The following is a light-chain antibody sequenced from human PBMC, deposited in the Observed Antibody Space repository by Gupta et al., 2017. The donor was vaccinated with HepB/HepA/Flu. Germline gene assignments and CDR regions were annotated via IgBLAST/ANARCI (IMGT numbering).Light chain of an antibody. CDR2: RTS. J-gene: IGLJ3*02. CDR3: VAWDDILNDGV. Sequence: QSVLAPPPSASGTPGQRVTFSGSGSSSNIGGNAVNWYQQIPGTAPNLLIYRTSQRPSGVPVRFSGSKSGTSASLDIXGXQSEDEXDYYWVAWDDILNDGVFGGGTKLTVL. V-gene: IGLV1-44*01. CDR1: SSNIGGNA.